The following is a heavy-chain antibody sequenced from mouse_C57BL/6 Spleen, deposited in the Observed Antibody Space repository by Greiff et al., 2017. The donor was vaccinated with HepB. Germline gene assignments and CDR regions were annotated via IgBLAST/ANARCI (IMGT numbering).Heavy chain of an antibody. CDR3: ASGKGYFDV. CDR1: GYTFTSYW. CDR2: IDPSDSYT. D-gene: IGHD2-1*01. Sequence: QVQLQQPGAELVMPGASVKLSCKASGYTFTSYWMHWVKQRPGQGLEWIGEIDPSDSYTNYNQKFKGKSTLTVDKSSSTAYMQLSSLTSEDSAVYYCASGKGYFDVWGIGTTVTVSS. V-gene: IGHV1-69*01. J-gene: IGHJ1*03.